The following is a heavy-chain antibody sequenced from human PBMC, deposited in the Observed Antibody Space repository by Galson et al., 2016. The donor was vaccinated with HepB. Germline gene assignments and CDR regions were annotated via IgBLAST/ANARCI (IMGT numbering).Heavy chain of an antibody. D-gene: IGHD5-18*01. CDR2: IYHSGST. CDR1: GGSISSSKW. V-gene: IGHV4-4*02. J-gene: IGHJ4*02. CDR3: ASKREYSYGFFDY. Sequence: ETLSLTCAVSGGSISSSKWWSWVRQPPGKGLEWIGEIYHSGSTNYNPSLKSRVTISVDKSKNQFSLKLSSVTAADTAVYYCASKREYSYGFFDYWGQGTLVTVSS.